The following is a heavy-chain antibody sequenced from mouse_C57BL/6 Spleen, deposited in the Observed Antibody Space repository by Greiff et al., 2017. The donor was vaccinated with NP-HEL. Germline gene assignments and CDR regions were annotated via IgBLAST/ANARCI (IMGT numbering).Heavy chain of an antibody. CDR3: ANDGDFDY. Sequence: VQLQQSGPELVKPGASVKISCKASGYAFSSSWMNWVKQRPGKGLEWIGRIYPGDGDTNYNGKFKGKATLTADESSSTAYMQLSSLTSEDSAVYFCANDGDFDYWGQGTTLTVSS. CDR2: IYPGDGDT. V-gene: IGHV1-82*01. D-gene: IGHD1-2*01. J-gene: IGHJ2*01. CDR1: GYAFSSSW.